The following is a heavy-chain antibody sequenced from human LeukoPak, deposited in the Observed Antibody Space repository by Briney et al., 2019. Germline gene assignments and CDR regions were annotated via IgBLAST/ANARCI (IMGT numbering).Heavy chain of an antibody. Sequence: TASETLSLTCTVSGGSISSGSYYWSWIRQPAGKGLEWIGRIYTSGSTNYNPSLKSRVTISVDTSKNQFSLKLSSVTAADTAVYYCARAPIQQLLAFDIWGQGTMVTVSS. J-gene: IGHJ3*02. V-gene: IGHV4-61*02. CDR1: GGSISSGSYY. CDR2: IYTSGST. CDR3: ARAPIQQLLAFDI. D-gene: IGHD6-13*01.